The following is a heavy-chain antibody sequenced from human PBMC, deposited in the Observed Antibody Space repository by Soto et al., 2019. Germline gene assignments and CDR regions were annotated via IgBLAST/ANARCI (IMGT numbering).Heavy chain of an antibody. J-gene: IGHJ4*02. CDR1: GASLSDNY. CDR3: ARGGGYDSFDF. CDR2: INHSGNT. Sequence: SETLSLTCAVYGASLSDNYCNWLRQPPGKGLEWIGEINHSGNTNYNPSLRSRVTISIDTSKNQFSLSLSSMTAADKAVYYCARGGGYDSFDFWGQGIQVTVSS. V-gene: IGHV4-34*01. D-gene: IGHD5-12*01.